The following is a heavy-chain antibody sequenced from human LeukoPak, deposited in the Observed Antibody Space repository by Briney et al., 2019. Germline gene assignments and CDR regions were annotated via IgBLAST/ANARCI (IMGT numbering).Heavy chain of an antibody. CDR3: AKPAKTDYADY. D-gene: IGHD1-14*01. V-gene: IGHV3-21*04. CDR1: GFTFSSYS. Sequence: GGSLRLSCAASGFTFSSYSMNWVRQAPGKGLEWVSSISSSSSYIYYADSVKGRFTISRDNAKNSLYLQMNSLRAEDTAVYYCAKPAKTDYADYWGQGTLVTVSS. J-gene: IGHJ4*02. CDR2: ISSSSSYI.